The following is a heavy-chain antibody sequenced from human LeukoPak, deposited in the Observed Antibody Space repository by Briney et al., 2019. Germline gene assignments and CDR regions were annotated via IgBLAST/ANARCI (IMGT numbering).Heavy chain of an antibody. V-gene: IGHV3-23*01. Sequence: GGSLRLSCAASGFTFGTYGMTWVRQAPGKGLEWVSGIRGSDGRTYYADSVKGRFTISKDNSKNTLYLQMNSLRAEHTAVYYCAKGGWLDCWGRGTLVTVSS. J-gene: IGHJ4*02. CDR3: AKGGWLDC. CDR2: IRGSDGRT. CDR1: GFTFGTYG.